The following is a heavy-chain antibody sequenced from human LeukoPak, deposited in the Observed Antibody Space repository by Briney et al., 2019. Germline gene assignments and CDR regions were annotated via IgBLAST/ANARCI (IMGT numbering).Heavy chain of an antibody. CDR3: AKDMDSSGWIIFDY. Sequence: GGSLRLSCAASGFTFDDYGMHWVRQGPGKGLEWVSGISWNSGSIAYADSVKGRFTISRDNAKKSLYLQMNSLRTEDTALYYCAKDMDSSGWIIFDYWGQGILVTVPS. J-gene: IGHJ4*02. D-gene: IGHD6-19*01. CDR1: GFTFDDYG. CDR2: ISWNSGSI. V-gene: IGHV3-9*01.